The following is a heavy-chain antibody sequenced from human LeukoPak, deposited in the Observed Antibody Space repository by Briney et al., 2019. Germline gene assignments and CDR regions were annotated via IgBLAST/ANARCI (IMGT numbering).Heavy chain of an antibody. CDR1: GFTFSSYA. V-gene: IGHV3-48*03. J-gene: IGHJ3*02. CDR3: ARAGCSGGSCYKTTFDI. D-gene: IGHD2-15*01. Sequence: GGPLRLSCAASGFTFSSYAMNWVRQTPRKGLEWVSYISTSGLTIYYADSVKGRFTISRDNAKNSLYLQMNSLRAEDTAIYYCARAGCSGGSCYKTTFDIWGQGTMVTVSS. CDR2: ISTSGLTI.